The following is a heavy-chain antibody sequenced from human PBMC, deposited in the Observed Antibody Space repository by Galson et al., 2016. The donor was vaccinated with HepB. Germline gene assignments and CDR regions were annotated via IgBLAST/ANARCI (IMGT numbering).Heavy chain of an antibody. J-gene: IGHJ4*02. CDR1: GFTFGDYT. D-gene: IGHD6-19*01. CDR2: ITWYGGDK. V-gene: IGHV3-43*01. CDR3: ARDVAGNFDS. Sequence: SLRLSCAASGFTFGDYTMHWVRQTPEKGLEWVSLITWYGGDKYYPDSVKGRFTISRDNAENSLYLQMDSLKLDDTAVYYCARDVAGNFDSWGQGTPVTVSS.